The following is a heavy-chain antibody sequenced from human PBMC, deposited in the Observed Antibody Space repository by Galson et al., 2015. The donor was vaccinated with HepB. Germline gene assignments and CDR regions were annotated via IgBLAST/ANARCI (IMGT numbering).Heavy chain of an antibody. CDR1: GYSFTSYW. CDR3: ARRAYGDYPHNWFDP. J-gene: IGHJ5*02. Sequence: SGAEVKKPGESLKISCKGSGYSFTSYWIGWVRQMPGKGLEWMGIIYPGGSDTRYSPSFQGQVTISADKSISTAYLQWSSLKASDTAMYYCARRAYGDYPHNWFDPWGQGTLVTVSS. V-gene: IGHV5-51*01. CDR2: IYPGGSDT. D-gene: IGHD4-17*01.